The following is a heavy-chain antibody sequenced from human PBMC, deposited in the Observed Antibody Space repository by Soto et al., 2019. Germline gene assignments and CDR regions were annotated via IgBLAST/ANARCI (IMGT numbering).Heavy chain of an antibody. CDR3: ARKQWLVGGGTYYFDY. V-gene: IGHV3-48*02. J-gene: IGHJ4*02. D-gene: IGHD6-19*01. CDR1: GFTFSSYS. CDR2: ISSRSSTI. Sequence: RRLSCAASGFTFSSYSMNWVRQAPGKGLEWVSYISSRSSTIYYADSLKGRFTISRDNAKNSLYLQMNSLRDEDTAVYYCARKQWLVGGGTYYFDYWGQGTLVTVSS.